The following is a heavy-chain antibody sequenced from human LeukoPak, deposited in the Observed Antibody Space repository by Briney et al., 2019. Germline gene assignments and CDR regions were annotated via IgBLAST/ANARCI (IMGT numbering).Heavy chain of an antibody. D-gene: IGHD6-13*01. J-gene: IGHJ4*02. V-gene: IGHV4-34*01. CDR1: GGSFSGYY. CDR3: ARQKAGESSSWYPLDY. CDR2: INHSGST. Sequence: PSETLPLTCAVYGGSFSGYYWSWIRQPPGKGLEWIGEINHSGSTNYNPSLKSRVTISVDTSKNQFSLKLSSVTAADTAVYYCARQKAGESSSWYPLDYWGQGTLVTVSS.